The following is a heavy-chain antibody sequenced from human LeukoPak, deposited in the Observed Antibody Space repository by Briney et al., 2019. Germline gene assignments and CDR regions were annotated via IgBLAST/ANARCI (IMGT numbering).Heavy chain of an antibody. Sequence: EASVKVSCKASGYTFTSYDINWVRQATGQGLEWMGWMNPNSGNTGYAQKFQGRVTMTRNTSISTAYMELSRLRSDDTAVYYCASYHDYGDYVDYWGQGTLVTVSS. V-gene: IGHV1-8*01. J-gene: IGHJ4*02. CDR2: MNPNSGNT. CDR1: GYTFTSYD. CDR3: ASYHDYGDYVDY. D-gene: IGHD4-17*01.